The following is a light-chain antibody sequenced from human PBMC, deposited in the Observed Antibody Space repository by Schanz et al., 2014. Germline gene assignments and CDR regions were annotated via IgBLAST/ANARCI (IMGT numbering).Light chain of an antibody. CDR1: QRISGSY. V-gene: IGKV3-15*01. CDR2: GAS. J-gene: IGKJ1*01. Sequence: DIVLTQSPGTLSLSPGERATLSCRASQRISGSYLAWYRQKPGQAPRLLIFGASTRATGIPPRFSGSMSGTEFTLTIDSLQSEDFAVYYCQQFNKWPPTFGPGTKVEIK. CDR3: QQFNKWPPT.